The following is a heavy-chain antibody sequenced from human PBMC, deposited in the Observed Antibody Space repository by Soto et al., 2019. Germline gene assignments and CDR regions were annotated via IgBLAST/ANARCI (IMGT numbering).Heavy chain of an antibody. CDR1: GFTFSSYA. CDR3: ARVVGATWYYFDY. Sequence: SLRLSCAASGFTFSSYAMHWVRQAPGKGLEWVAVISYDGSNKYYADSVKGRFTISRDNSKNTLYLQMNSLRAEDTAVYYCARVVGATWYYFDYWGQGTLVTVSS. V-gene: IGHV3-30-3*01. D-gene: IGHD1-26*01. J-gene: IGHJ4*02. CDR2: ISYDGSNK.